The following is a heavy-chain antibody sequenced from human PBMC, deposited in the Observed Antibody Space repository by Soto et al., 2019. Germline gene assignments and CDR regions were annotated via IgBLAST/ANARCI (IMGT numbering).Heavy chain of an antibody. J-gene: IGHJ6*02. Sequence: QVQLVQSGAEVKMPGSSVKVSCRASGDTFSSYTVNWLRQAPGRGLEWMGRIIPVLTTTDYAQKFRGRVPITPDKSSNTVNIELTSLSSDDTAVYYCATRRYCGYDCYHKHNVGVDVWGQGTTVSVAS. CDR1: GDTFSSYT. D-gene: IGHD2-21*02. V-gene: IGHV1-69*08. CDR3: ATRRYCGYDCYHKHNVGVDV. CDR2: IIPVLTTT.